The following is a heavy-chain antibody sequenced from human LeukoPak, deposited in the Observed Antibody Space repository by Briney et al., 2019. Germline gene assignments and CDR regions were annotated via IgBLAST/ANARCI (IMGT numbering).Heavy chain of an antibody. V-gene: IGHV4-38-2*02. CDR2: IYYSGST. CDR1: GYSISSGYY. Sequence: PSETLSLTCTVSGYSISSGYYWGWIRQPPGKGLEWIGSIYYSGSTYYNPSLKSRVTISVDTSKNQSSLKLSSVTAADTAVYYCARDQGVVDDAFDIWGQGTMVTVSS. D-gene: IGHD2-15*01. CDR3: ARDQGVVDDAFDI. J-gene: IGHJ3*02.